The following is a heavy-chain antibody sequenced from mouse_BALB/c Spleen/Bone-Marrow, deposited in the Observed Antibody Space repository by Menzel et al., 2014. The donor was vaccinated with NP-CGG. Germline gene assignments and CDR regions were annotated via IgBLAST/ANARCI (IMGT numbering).Heavy chain of an antibody. J-gene: IGHJ4*01. V-gene: IGHV1-69*01. D-gene: IGHD2-4*01. CDR3: ARGGHDFSLDY. CDR1: GYTFTDKW. Sequence: QVQLQQSGAEFVMPGASVKMSCKASGYTFTDKWMHWVKQRPGQGLEWIGAIDTSDSYINYNQKFKGKASLTVDASSSTAYTHLSSPTSDDSAVYYCARGGHDFSLDYWGRGTSVIVSS. CDR2: IDTSDSYI.